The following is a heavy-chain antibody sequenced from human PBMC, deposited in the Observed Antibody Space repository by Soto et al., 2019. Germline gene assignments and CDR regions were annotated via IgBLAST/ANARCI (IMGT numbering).Heavy chain of an antibody. CDR3: ATRYTIVGVVKRSRDVDY. CDR1: GFTFSSHA. V-gene: IGHV3-23*01. Sequence: PGGSLRLSCAASGFTFSSHAMSWVRQAPGKGLEWVSGISGSGSNTYYADSVKGRFTISRDNSKNTLYLQMSSLRAEDTALYYCATRYTIVGVVKRSRDVDYWGQGTQVTVSS. D-gene: IGHD3-3*01. CDR2: ISGSGSNT. J-gene: IGHJ4*02.